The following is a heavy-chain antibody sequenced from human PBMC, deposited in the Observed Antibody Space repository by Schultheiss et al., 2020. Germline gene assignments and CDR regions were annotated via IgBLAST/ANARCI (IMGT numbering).Heavy chain of an antibody. Sequence: SVKVSCKASGGTFSSYAISWVRQAPGQGLEWMGGIIPIFGTANYAQKFQGRVTITADKSTSTAYMELSSLRSEDTAVYYCARQGTMVRGVMGYWGQGTLVTVYS. CDR1: GGTFSSYA. V-gene: IGHV1-69*06. J-gene: IGHJ4*02. D-gene: IGHD3-10*01. CDR3: ARQGTMVRGVMGY. CDR2: IIPIFGTA.